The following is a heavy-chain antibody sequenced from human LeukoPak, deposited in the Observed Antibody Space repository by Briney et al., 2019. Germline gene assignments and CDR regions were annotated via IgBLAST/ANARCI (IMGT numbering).Heavy chain of an antibody. V-gene: IGHV1-2*02. D-gene: IGHD1-26*01. CDR1: GYTFSNYY. Sequence: ASVKVSCKASGYTFSNYYMHWVRQAPGLGFEWMGWINPKSGGTSYPQRFQGRVTMTRDTSISTAYMELSGLRSDDTAVYYCVPSANYYYFDYWGQGTLVTASS. CDR3: VPSANYYYFDY. J-gene: IGHJ4*02. CDR2: INPKSGGT.